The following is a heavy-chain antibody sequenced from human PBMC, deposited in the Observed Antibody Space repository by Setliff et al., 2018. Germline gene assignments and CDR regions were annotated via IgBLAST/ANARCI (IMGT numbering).Heavy chain of an antibody. V-gene: IGHV4-34*01. CDR1: GGSFSDYY. CDR3: ARDQDDFWSGLYY. J-gene: IGHJ4*02. Sequence: SETLSLTCAAHGGSFSDYYWTWIRQPPGKGLEWIGEINHSGSTKYSPSLESRVTMSVDPSKNQFSLRLSSVTAADTAVYYCARDQDDFWSGLYYWGQGTLVTVSS. D-gene: IGHD3-3*01. CDR2: INHSGST.